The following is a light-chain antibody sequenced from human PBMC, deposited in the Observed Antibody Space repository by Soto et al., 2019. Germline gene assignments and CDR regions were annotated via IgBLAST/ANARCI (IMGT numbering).Light chain of an antibody. CDR1: QGVSKD. V-gene: IGKV1-6*01. J-gene: IGKJ4*01. Sequence: AIQITQCPSSLSASVGDRATITCRASQGVSKDVGWYQQNPGKAPRLLIYATSTLQSGVPSRFSGSQSATDFTLTISSLQPEDFATYYCLQDLAYPLTFGGGTKVEIK. CDR3: LQDLAYPLT. CDR2: ATS.